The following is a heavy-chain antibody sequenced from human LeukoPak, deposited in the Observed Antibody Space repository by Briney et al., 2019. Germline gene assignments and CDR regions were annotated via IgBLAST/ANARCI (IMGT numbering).Heavy chain of an antibody. Sequence: GGSLRLSCAASGFTFSDYYMTWIRQAPGKGLEWVSYISTSGTTIYHADSVKGRFTISRDNAKNSLYLQMNSLRAEDTAVYYCVRGLYDSSGYGAFDIWGQGTMVTVSS. V-gene: IGHV3-11*01. D-gene: IGHD3-22*01. CDR2: ISTSGTTI. CDR3: VRGLYDSSGYGAFDI. J-gene: IGHJ3*02. CDR1: GFTFSDYY.